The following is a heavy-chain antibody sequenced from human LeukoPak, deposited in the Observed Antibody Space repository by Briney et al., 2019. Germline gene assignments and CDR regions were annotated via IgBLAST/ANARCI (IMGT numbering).Heavy chain of an antibody. Sequence: GGSLRLSCAASGFTFDDYAMHWVRQAPGKGLEWVSLISGDGGSTYYADSVKGRFTISRDNSKNSLYLQMNSLKTEDSAVYYCTTGPYGDYAYWGQGTLVTVSS. J-gene: IGHJ4*02. CDR3: TTGPYGDYAY. D-gene: IGHD4-17*01. CDR1: GFTFDDYA. V-gene: IGHV3-43*02. CDR2: ISGDGGST.